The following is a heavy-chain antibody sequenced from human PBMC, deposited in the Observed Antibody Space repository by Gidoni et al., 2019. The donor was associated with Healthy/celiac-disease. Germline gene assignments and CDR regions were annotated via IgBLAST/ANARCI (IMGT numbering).Heavy chain of an antibody. CDR3: ASSYEFKYYYGMYV. J-gene: IGHJ6*02. CDR2: IIPIFGTA. D-gene: IGHD2-21*01. V-gene: IGHV1-69*01. Sequence: QVPLVQSGDEVKKPGSSVQVYCKAPGGTTSSYAISWVRQAPGPGLEWMGGIIPIFGTANYAQKFQGRVTITADESTSTAYMELSSLRSEDTAVYYCASSYEFKYYYGMYVWGQGTTVTVSS. CDR1: GGTTSSYA.